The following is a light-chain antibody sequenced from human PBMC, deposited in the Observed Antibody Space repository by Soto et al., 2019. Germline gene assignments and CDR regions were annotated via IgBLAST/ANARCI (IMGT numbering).Light chain of an antibody. J-gene: IGKJ2*01. Sequence: EIVLTQSPGTLSLSPGERATLSCRASRSLSSSYVVWYQQKPGQAPRLLIYAASRRATGIPDRFSGSGSATEYTLPISRLEPEDFAVYYCQHQGTFGQGTKLEIK. CDR1: RSLSSSY. CDR2: AAS. CDR3: QHQGT. V-gene: IGKV3-20*01.